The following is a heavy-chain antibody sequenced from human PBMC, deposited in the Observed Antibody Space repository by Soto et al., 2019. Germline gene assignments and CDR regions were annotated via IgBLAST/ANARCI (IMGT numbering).Heavy chain of an antibody. CDR1: GYTFTSYG. Sequence: QVQLVQSGPEVKKPGASVKVSCKASGYTFTSYGISWVRQATGQGLEWMGWISAYSGKTNYTEKVQGRVTMTTDRATSTAYMELRSLRSDDTAVYYCARGERPSGYSYGHFDNWGQGTLVTVSS. CDR3: ARGERPSGYSYGHFDN. V-gene: IGHV1-18*01. CDR2: ISAYSGKT. J-gene: IGHJ4*02. D-gene: IGHD5-18*01.